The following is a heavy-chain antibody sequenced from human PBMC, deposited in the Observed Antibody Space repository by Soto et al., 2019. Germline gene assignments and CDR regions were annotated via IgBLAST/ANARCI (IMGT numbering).Heavy chain of an antibody. CDR3: AKRSPMDV. V-gene: IGHV4-4*02. CDR1: GASISIINW. CDR2: IYHSGST. J-gene: IGHJ6*02. Sequence: QLKLQESGPGLVKPSGTLSLTCTVSGASISIINWGNWVGQPPGKGLEWIGEIYHSGSTNYNPSLKSRVTMSVDQSKNQFSLKLSSVTAADTAVYYCAKRSPMDVWGQGTTVTVSS.